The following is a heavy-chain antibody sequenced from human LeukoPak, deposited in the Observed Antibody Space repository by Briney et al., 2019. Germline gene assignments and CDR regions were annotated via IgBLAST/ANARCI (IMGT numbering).Heavy chain of an antibody. J-gene: IGHJ4*02. CDR2: IKQDGSEK. V-gene: IGHV3-7*01. CDR1: GFTFSNYC. D-gene: IGHD3-3*01. Sequence: GGSLRLSCAASGFTFSNYCMSWVWQAPGKGLEWVANIKQDGSEKYYVDSVKGRFTISRDNAKNSLYLQMNSLRAEDTAVYYCARDPTIFGVVIVPDYWGQGTLVTVSS. CDR3: ARDPTIFGVVIVPDY.